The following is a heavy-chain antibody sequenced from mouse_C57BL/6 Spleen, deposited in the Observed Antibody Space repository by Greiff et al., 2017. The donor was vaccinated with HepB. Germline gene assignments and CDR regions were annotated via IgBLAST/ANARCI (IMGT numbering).Heavy chain of an antibody. CDR1: GFTFSDYY. D-gene: IGHD5-1*01. CDR2: ISNGGGST. J-gene: IGHJ2*01. V-gene: IGHV5-12*01. CDR3: ARGKSTFYFDY. Sequence: EVHLVESGGGLVQPGGSLKLSCAASGFTFSDYYMYWVRQTPEKRLEWVAYISNGGGSTYYPDTVKGRFTISRDNAKNTLYLQMRRLKSEDTAMYYCARGKSTFYFDYWGQGTTLTVSS.